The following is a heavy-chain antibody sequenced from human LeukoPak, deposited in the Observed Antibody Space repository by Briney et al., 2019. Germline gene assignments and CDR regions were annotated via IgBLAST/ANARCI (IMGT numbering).Heavy chain of an antibody. CDR2: ISSSGSAI. J-gene: IGHJ4*02. V-gene: IGHV3-11*04. CDR1: GFTFSDYY. CDR3: ARGLATIPFDY. D-gene: IGHD5-24*01. Sequence: GGSLRLSCAASGFTFSDYYMTWIRQAPGKGLEWVSYISSSGSAIYYTDSVKGRFTISRDNAKNSLYLQMNSLRAEDTAVFYCARGLATIPFDYWGQGTLVTVSS.